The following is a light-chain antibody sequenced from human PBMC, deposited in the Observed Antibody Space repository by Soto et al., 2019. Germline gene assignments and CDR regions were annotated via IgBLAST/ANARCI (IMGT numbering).Light chain of an antibody. CDR2: NNN. CDR1: SFNIGTYN. CDR3: AAWDDSLNTYV. V-gene: IGLV1-44*01. J-gene: IGLJ1*01. Sequence: QSALTQPTSASGTPGQRVTISCSGSSFNIGTYNVNWYRQLPGPAPKHLIHNNNERPSGVPDRFSGSKSGTSASLAISGLQSEDEADYYCAAWDDSLNTYVFGIGTKVTVL.